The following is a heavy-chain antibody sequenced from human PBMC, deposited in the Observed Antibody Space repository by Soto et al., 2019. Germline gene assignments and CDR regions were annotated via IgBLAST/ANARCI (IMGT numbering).Heavy chain of an antibody. Sequence: EVQLVESGGGLVQPGGSLRLSCAASGFTFSSYSMNWVRQAPGKGLEWVSYISSSSSTIYYADSVKGRFTISRDNAKNSLYLQMNSLRAEDTAVYYCARDGRTGTTLPVAFDIWGQGTMVTVSS. V-gene: IGHV3-48*01. CDR2: ISSSSSTI. CDR3: ARDGRTGTTLPVAFDI. J-gene: IGHJ3*02. D-gene: IGHD1-7*01. CDR1: GFTFSSYS.